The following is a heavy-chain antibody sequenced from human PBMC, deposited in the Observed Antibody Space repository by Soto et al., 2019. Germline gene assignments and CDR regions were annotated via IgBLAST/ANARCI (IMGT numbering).Heavy chain of an antibody. CDR3: ARDRDYGDYERKYYYYGMDV. Sequence: KPSETLSLTCSVSGDSISTSNYYWGWIRQPPGKGLEWIGHLFYSGGTYYNPSLKSRVSISVNTSKNEFSLKLTSITAADTAIYFCARDRDYGDYERKYYYYGMDVWGQGTTVTVSS. CDR2: LFYSGGT. V-gene: IGHV4-39*07. D-gene: IGHD4-17*01. J-gene: IGHJ6*02. CDR1: GDSISTSNYY.